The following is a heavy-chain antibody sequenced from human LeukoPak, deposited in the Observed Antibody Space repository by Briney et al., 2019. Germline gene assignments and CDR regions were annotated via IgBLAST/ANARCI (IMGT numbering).Heavy chain of an antibody. D-gene: IGHD1-26*01. V-gene: IGHV1-24*01. J-gene: IGHJ4*01. CDR3: ATWVGILRGGYFVY. Sequence: ASVKVSCKVSGHTLSDLTVHWVRQAPGSGPEWMGGFAPEIGERVYAQKFQGRVTLTEDTSTDTAYMDLSSLRSEDTAVYYCATWVGILRGGYFVYWGHGTLVTVSS. CDR1: GHTLSDLT. CDR2: FAPEIGER.